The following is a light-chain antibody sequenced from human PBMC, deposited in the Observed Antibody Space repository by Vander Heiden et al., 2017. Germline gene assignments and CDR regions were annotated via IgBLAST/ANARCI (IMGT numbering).Light chain of an antibody. Sequence: DIQMTQSPSTLSASVGDRVTITCRASQSISSWLAWYQQKPGKAPKLLIYKASSLESGVQSRFSGSGSGTEFTLTSSSLQTDDFATYYCQQYNSYPWRVGQEIKVEIK. CDR1: QSISSW. V-gene: IGKV1-5*03. CDR2: KAS. CDR3: QQYNSYPWR. J-gene: IGKJ1*01.